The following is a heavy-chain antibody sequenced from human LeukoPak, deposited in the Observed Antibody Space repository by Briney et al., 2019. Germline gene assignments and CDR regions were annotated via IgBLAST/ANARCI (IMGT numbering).Heavy chain of an antibody. Sequence: SETLSLTCIVSGDSISSSSYYWGWIRQPPGTGLEWIGSIYNSGSTHYNPSLKSRVTISVDTYKNQFSLKLSSVTAADTAVYYCARHAYYGAKDFDYWGQGTLVTVSS. CDR2: IYNSGST. J-gene: IGHJ4*02. CDR1: GDSISSSSYY. V-gene: IGHV4-39*01. CDR3: ARHAYYGAKDFDY. D-gene: IGHD4-23*01.